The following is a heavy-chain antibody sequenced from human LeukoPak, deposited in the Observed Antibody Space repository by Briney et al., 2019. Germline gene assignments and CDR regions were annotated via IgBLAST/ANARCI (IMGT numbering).Heavy chain of an antibody. CDR1: GLILSNYA. Sequence: PGGSLRLSCAASGLILSNYAMSWVRQAPGKGLQWVSGISGSGGRTYYADSVMGRFTISRDNSKNTLYLQMNSLRAEDTAVYYCATPYYDSSGYLFPFDYWGQGTLVTVSS. D-gene: IGHD3-22*01. CDR3: ATPYYDSSGYLFPFDY. CDR2: ISGSGGRT. J-gene: IGHJ4*02. V-gene: IGHV3-23*01.